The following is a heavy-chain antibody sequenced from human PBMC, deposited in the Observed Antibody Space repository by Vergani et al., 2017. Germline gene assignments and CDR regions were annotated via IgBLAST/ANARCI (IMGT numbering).Heavy chain of an antibody. CDR3: ARGETRTDWFDP. CDR1: GFPFSDYG. J-gene: IGHJ5*02. Sequence: VQLVESGGGEVQPGRSLRLSCSAAGFPFSDYGVHWVRQAPGKGLEWVSAISGSGGSTYYADSVKGRFTISRDNSKNSLFLQMHSVRAEDTALYYCARGETRTDWFDPWGQGTLVTVSS. CDR2: ISGSGGST. V-gene: IGHV3-23*04. D-gene: IGHD3-10*01.